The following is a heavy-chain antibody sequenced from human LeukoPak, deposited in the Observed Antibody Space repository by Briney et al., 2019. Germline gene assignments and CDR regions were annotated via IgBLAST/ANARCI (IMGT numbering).Heavy chain of an antibody. CDR2: IYYSGST. CDR1: GGSLSSGSHY. D-gene: IGHD6-19*01. CDR3: ARVVAGRTHFDY. J-gene: IGHJ4*02. Sequence: PETLSLTCTVSGGSLSSGSHYWSWLRQPPGTGLEWLGYIYYSGSTTYKPSLKSRVTISVDTPKNQFSLKLSSVTPADTPLYFGARVVAGRTHFDYWGQGTLVTVSS. V-gene: IGHV4-61*01.